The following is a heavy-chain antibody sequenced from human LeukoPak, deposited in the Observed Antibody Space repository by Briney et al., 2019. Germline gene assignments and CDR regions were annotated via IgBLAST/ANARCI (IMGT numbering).Heavy chain of an antibody. J-gene: IGHJ5*02. CDR3: ARTYDYVWGRSRFDP. D-gene: IGHD3-16*01. CDR1: GGSISSSSYY. V-gene: IGHV4-39*01. Sequence: PSETLSLTCTVSGGSISSSSYYWGWIRQPPGKGLEWIGYIYYSGSTYYNPSLKSRVTMSVDTSKNQFSLKLTSVTAADTAVYYCARTYDYVWGRSRFDPWGRGTLVTVSS. CDR2: IYYSGST.